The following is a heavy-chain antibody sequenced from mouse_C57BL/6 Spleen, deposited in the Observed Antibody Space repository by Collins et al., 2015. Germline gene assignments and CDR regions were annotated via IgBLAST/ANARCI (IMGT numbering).Heavy chain of an antibody. Sequence: QVQLQQSGAELVRPGASVTLSCKASGYTFTDYEMHWVKQTPVHGLEWIGAIDPETGGTAYNQKFKGKATLTADKSSSTAYMELRSLTSEDSAVYYCTREGGFAYWGQGTLVTVSA. CDR2: IDPETGGT. V-gene: IGHV1-15*01. D-gene: IGHD1-1*02. J-gene: IGHJ3*01. CDR1: GYTFTDYE. CDR3: TREGGFAY.